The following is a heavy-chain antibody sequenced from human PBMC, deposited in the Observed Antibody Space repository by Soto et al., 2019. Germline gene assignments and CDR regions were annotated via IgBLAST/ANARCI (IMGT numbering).Heavy chain of an antibody. CDR2: MNPNTGNS. CDR1: GYTFTSYD. V-gene: IGHV1-8*01. J-gene: IGHJ4*02. Sequence: QVQLVQSGAEVRKPGASVKVSCEASGYTFTSYDIYWVRQASGQGLEWMGWMNPNTGNSGYAQKFQGRVTMTSDTCISTAHMELSSLRSEDTVVYYCARRAETNGWNGFGADKYYFDFWGQGTLVTVFS. D-gene: IGHD1-1*01. CDR3: ARRAETNGWNGFGADKYYFDF.